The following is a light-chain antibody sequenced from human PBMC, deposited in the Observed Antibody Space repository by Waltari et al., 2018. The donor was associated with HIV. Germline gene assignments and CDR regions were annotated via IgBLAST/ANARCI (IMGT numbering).Light chain of an antibody. J-gene: IGKJ2*01. CDR1: QGMSNS. CDR3: QQYYSTRYT. Sequence: DIQMTQSPSSLSASVGDRVTITCRASQGMSNSLAWYQQRPGKAPKLLLYAASRLESGVPSRFSGSGSGTGYTLTISSLQPEDFATYYCQQYYSTRYTFGQGTKLEI. CDR2: AAS. V-gene: IGKV1-NL1*01.